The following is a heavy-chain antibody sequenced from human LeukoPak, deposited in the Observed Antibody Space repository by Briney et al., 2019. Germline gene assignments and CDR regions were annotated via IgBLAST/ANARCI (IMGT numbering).Heavy chain of an antibody. CDR1: GGYISSYY. J-gene: IGHJ4*02. V-gene: IGHV4-59*08. CDR3: ASLTTQLRFLEWANFDY. CDR2: IYYSGST. Sequence: SETLSLTCTVSGGYISSYYWSWIRQPPGKGLEWIGYIYYSGSTNYNPSLKSRVTISVDTSENQFSLKLSSVTPADTAVYYCASLTTQLRFLEWANFDYWGQGTLVTVSS. D-gene: IGHD3-3*01.